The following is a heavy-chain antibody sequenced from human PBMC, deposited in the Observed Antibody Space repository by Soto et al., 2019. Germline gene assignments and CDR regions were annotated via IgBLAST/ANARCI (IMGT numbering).Heavy chain of an antibody. J-gene: IGHJ4*02. D-gene: IGHD5-18*01. V-gene: IGHV4-59*06. CDR1: GDSISGYY. CDR2: IYYSGST. CDR3: ALSRSGYSYGTFDY. Sequence: SETLSLTCTVSGDSISGYYWSWIRQHPGKGLEWIGYIYYSGSTYYNPSLKSRVTISVDTSKNQFSLKLSSVTAADTAVYYCALSRSGYSYGTFDYWGQGTLVTVSS.